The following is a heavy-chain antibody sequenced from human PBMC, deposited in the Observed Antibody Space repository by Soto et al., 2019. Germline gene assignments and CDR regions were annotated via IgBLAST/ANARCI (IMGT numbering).Heavy chain of an antibody. Sequence: SETLSLTCTVSGGSISSGGYYWSWIRQHPGEGLEWIGYIYYSGSTYYNPSLKSRVTISVDTSKNQFSLKLSSVTAADTAVYYCARAPLGDYSLDYYYYYGMDVWGQGTTVTVSS. J-gene: IGHJ6*02. CDR2: IYYSGST. CDR3: ARAPLGDYSLDYYYYYGMDV. V-gene: IGHV4-31*03. D-gene: IGHD4-17*01. CDR1: GGSISSGGYY.